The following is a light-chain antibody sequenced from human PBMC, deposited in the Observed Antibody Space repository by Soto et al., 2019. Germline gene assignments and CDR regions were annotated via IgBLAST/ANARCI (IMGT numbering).Light chain of an antibody. V-gene: IGKV3-11*01. J-gene: IGKJ4*01. CDR3: QKRSNWPLT. CDR2: DAS. Sequence: EIVLTQSPATLSLSPGERATLSCRASQSVSSYLAWYQQKPGQAPRLLIYDASNRATGIPAMFSGSGSGTDFTLTISSLEPEDFAVYYCQKRSNWPLTFGGGTKVEIK. CDR1: QSVSSY.